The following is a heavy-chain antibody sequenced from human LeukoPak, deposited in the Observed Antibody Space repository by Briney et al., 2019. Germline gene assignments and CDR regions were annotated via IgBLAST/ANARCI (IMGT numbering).Heavy chain of an antibody. CDR1: GGSISSYF. V-gene: IGHV4-59*01. J-gene: IGHJ4*02. CDR2: IYYSGST. CDR3: ARDSGWVDY. D-gene: IGHD6-19*01. Sequence: SETLSLTCTVSGGSISSYFWSWIRQSPGKGLEWIGYIYYSGSTNYNPSLKSRVTISVDTSKNQFSLKLSSVTAADTAVYYCARDSGWVDYWGQGTLVTVSS.